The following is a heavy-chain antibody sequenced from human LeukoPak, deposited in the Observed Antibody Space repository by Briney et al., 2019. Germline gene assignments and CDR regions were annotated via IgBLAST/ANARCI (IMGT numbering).Heavy chain of an antibody. V-gene: IGHV4-34*01. CDR3: ARLRYCTNGVCP. CDR1: GGSISDYY. Sequence: SETLSLTCAVYGGSISDYYWSWIRQPPGKGLEWIGEINHSGGTNYNPSLKSRVTISVDTSKNQFSLKLSSVTAADTAVYYCARLRYCTNGVCPWGQGTLVTVSS. J-gene: IGHJ5*02. CDR2: INHSGGT. D-gene: IGHD2-8*01.